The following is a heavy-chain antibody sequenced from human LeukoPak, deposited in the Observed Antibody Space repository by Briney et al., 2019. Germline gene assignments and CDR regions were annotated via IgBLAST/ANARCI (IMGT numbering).Heavy chain of an antibody. Sequence: SGTLSLTCAVSGGSISSTYWSTWVRQPPGKGLEWIGEIHDSGSTNYSPSLKSRVTILIDKSKNHFSLNLTSVTAADTAVYFCARVGHIVAAGTYDYWGQGTLVTVSS. V-gene: IGHV4-4*02. CDR1: GGSISSTYW. CDR3: ARVGHIVAAGTYDY. CDR2: IHDSGST. J-gene: IGHJ4*02. D-gene: IGHD6-13*01.